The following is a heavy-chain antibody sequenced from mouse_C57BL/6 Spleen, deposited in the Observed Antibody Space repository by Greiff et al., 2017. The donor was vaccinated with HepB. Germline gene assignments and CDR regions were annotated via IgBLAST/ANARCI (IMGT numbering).Heavy chain of an antibody. J-gene: IGHJ4*01. CDR1: GYTFTDYN. CDR2: INPNNGGT. D-gene: IGHD1-1*01. CDR3: VLITTVVDYYAMDY. Sequence: VQLQHSGPELVKPGASVKMSCKASGYTFTDYNMHWVKQSHGKSLEWIGYINPNNGGTSYNQKFKGKATLTVNKSSSTAYMELRSLTSEDSAVYYCVLITTVVDYYAMDYWGQGTSVTVSS. V-gene: IGHV1-22*01.